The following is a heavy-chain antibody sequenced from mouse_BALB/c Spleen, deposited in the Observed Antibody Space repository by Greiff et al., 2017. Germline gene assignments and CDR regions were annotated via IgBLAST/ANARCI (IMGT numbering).Heavy chain of an antibody. D-gene: IGHD2-4*01. CDR1: GYSFTGYF. CDR2: INPYNGDT. Sequence: EGQLQQSGPELVKPGASVKISCKASGYSFTGYFMNWVMQSHGKSLEWIGRINPYNGDTFYNQKFKGKATLTVDKSSSTAHMELRSLASEDSAVYYCARSDYDYWGQGTTLTVSS. J-gene: IGHJ2*01. CDR3: ARSDYDY. V-gene: IGHV1-20*02.